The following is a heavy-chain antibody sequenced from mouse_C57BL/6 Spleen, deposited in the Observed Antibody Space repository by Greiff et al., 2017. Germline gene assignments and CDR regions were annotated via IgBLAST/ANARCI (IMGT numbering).Heavy chain of an antibody. Sequence: VKLQESGPELVKPGASVKLSCKASGYTFTSYDINWVQQRPGQGLEWIGWIYPRDGSTKYNEKFKGKATLTVDTSSSTAYMELHSLTSEDSAVYFCASPLRHWYFDVWGTGTTVTVSS. CDR2: IYPRDGST. CDR1: GYTFTSYD. V-gene: IGHV1-85*01. CDR3: ASPLRHWYFDV. J-gene: IGHJ1*03.